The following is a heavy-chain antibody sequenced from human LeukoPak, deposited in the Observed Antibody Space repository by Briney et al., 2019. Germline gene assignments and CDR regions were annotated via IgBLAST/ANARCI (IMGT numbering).Heavy chain of an antibody. J-gene: IGHJ6*03. D-gene: IGHD2-2*01. CDR2: INTDGSST. CDR3: ARDPGAYCSSTSCYSDYYYMDV. Sequence: GGSLRLSCAASGFTFSSYWMHWVRQAPGKGLVWVSRINTDGSSTSYADSVKGRFTISRDNAKNTLYLQMNSLRAEDTAVYYCARDPGAYCSSTSCYSDYYYMDVWGKGTTVTVSS. CDR1: GFTFSSYW. V-gene: IGHV3-74*01.